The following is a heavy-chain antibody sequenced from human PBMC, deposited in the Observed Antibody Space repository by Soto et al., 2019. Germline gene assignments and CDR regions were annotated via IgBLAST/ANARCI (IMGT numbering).Heavy chain of an antibody. V-gene: IGHV3-30-3*01. Sequence: QVQLVESGGGVVQPGRSLRLSCAASGFTFSTYAMTWVRQAPGKGREWLAVLSYDGSNKDYADSVKGRFTISKDNSKTTLYLQMNSLRAEDTAVYYCARGPPGYYYDSSGYPNYFDYWGQGTLVTVSS. CDR3: ARGPPGYYYDSSGYPNYFDY. CDR2: LSYDGSNK. CDR1: GFTFSTYA. D-gene: IGHD3-22*01. J-gene: IGHJ4*02.